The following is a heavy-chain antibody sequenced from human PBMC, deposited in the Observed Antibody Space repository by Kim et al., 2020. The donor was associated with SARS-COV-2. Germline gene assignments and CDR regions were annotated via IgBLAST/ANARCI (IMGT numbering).Heavy chain of an antibody. Sequence: GGSLRLSCAASGFTFSSYGMHWVRQAPGKGLEWVAVISYDGSNKYYADSVKGRFTISRDNSKNTLYLQMNSLRAEDTAVYYCATTGDYWGQGTLVTVSS. CDR1: GFTFSSYG. J-gene: IGHJ4*02. CDR2: ISYDGSNK. V-gene: IGHV3-30*03. D-gene: IGHD1-1*01. CDR3: ATTGDY.